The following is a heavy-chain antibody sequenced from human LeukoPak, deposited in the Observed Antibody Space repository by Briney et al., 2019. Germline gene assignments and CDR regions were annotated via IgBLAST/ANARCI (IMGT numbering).Heavy chain of an antibody. J-gene: IGHJ6*03. Sequence: PSETLSLTCAVYGGSFSGYYWSWIRQPPGKGLEWIGVINHSASTNYNPSLKSRVTISVDTSKNQFSLKLSSVTAADTAVYYCARGYQLLFPYYYYYMDVWGKGTTVTVSS. V-gene: IGHV4-34*01. CDR3: ARGYQLLFPYYYYYMDV. D-gene: IGHD2-2*01. CDR1: GGSFSGYY. CDR2: INHSAST.